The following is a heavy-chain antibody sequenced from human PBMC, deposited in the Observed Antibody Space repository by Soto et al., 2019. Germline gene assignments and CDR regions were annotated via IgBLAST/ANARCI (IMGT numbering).Heavy chain of an antibody. Sequence: GASVKVSCKVSGYTLTELSMHWVRQAPGKGLEWMGGFDPEDGETIYAQKFQGRVTMTEDTSTDTAYMELSSLRSEDTAVYYCATSSLVPAAIYSRLDYWGQGTLVTVSS. CDR2: FDPEDGET. CDR3: ATSSLVPAAIYSRLDY. V-gene: IGHV1-24*01. J-gene: IGHJ4*02. CDR1: GYTLTELS. D-gene: IGHD2-2*02.